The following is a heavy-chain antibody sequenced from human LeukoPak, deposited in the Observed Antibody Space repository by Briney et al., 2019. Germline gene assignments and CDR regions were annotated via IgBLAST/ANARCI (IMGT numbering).Heavy chain of an antibody. J-gene: IGHJ3*02. V-gene: IGHV3-23*01. CDR3: AKPRGDVYNSEAFDI. D-gene: IGHD3-16*01. CDR1: GFTFSSYT. CDR2: ISTSGGST. Sequence: PGGFLRLSCAASGFTFSSYTMSWVRQAPGKGLEWVSAISTSGGSTYYADSVKGRFTISRDNSKNTLYLQMHSLRAEDTAVYFCAKPRGDVYNSEAFDIWGQGTMVTVSS.